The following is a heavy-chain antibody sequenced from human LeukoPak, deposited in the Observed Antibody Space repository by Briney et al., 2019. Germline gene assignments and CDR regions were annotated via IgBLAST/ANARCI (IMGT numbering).Heavy chain of an antibody. CDR3: AKGYDFWSGYYLAYYFDY. J-gene: IGHJ4*02. D-gene: IGHD3-3*01. V-gene: IGHV4-4*02. CDR1: GGSISSSNW. Sequence: PSETLSLTCAVSGGSISSSNWWSWVRQPPGKGLEWIGEIYHSGSTNYNPSLKSRVTISVDKSKNQFSLKLSSVTAADTAVYYCAKGYDFWSGYYLAYYFDYWGQGTLVTVSS. CDR2: IYHSGST.